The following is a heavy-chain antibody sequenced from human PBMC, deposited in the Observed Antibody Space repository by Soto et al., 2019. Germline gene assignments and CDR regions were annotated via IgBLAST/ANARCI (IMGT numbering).Heavy chain of an antibody. V-gene: IGHV1-69*02. CDR2: IIPILGIA. Sequence: SVKVSCKASGGTFSSYTITWVRQAPGQGLEWMGRIIPILGIANYAQKFQGRVTITADKSTSTAYMELSSLRSEDTAVYYCARGGVPAADYYMDVWGKGTTVTVSS. D-gene: IGHD2-2*01. CDR1: GGTFSSYT. CDR3: ARGGVPAADYYMDV. J-gene: IGHJ6*03.